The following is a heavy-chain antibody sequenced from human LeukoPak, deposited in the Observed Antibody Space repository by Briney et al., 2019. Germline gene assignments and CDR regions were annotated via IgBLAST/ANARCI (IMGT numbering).Heavy chain of an antibody. CDR3: TRDRELDTAMVLAFDY. V-gene: IGHV3-49*04. Sequence: GGSLRLSCTASGFTFGDYAMSWVRQAPGKGLEWVGFIRSKAYGCTTEYAASVKGRFTISRDDSKSIAYLQMNSLKTEDTAVYYCTRDRELDTAMVLAFDYWGQGTLVTVSS. CDR2: IRSKAYGCTT. CDR1: GFTFGDYA. J-gene: IGHJ4*02. D-gene: IGHD5-18*01.